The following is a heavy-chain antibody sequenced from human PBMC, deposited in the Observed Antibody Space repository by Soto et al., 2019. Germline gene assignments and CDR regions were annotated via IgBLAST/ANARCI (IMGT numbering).Heavy chain of an antibody. J-gene: IGHJ6*02. V-gene: IGHV3-48*03. CDR2: ISSSCSTI. CDR3: ARDVPFPNV. CDR1: GFTFSSYE. Sequence: PGGSLRLSCAASGFTFSSYEMNWFRHAPEKGLEWVSYISSSCSTIYYADSVKGRFTITRDNAKKSQYLQMNSLRAEDTAVYYYARDVPFPNVWVQGTTVTVSS.